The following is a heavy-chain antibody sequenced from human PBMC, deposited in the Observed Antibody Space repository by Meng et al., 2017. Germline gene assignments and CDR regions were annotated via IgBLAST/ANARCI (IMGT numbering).Heavy chain of an antibody. CDR3: ARVVYSSGWSFDY. CDR2: IWYDGSNN. Sequence: GVRGQPGRSLSFSCAASGFMFGSVVVYWGRQAPGKGLEWVAVIWYDGSNNYYADSVKGRFTISRDNSKNSLYLQMNILRAEDTAVYYCARVVYSSGWSFDYWGQGTLVTVSS. V-gene: IGHV3-33*07. CDR1: GFMFGSVV. D-gene: IGHD6-19*01. J-gene: IGHJ4*02.